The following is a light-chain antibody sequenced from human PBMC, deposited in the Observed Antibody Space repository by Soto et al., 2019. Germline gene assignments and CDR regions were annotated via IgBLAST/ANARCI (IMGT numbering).Light chain of an antibody. J-gene: IGKJ5*01. Sequence: EIVLTQSPATLSLSPGERATLSCRASQGLYNYLAWYQQKPGQTPRLLIYDASTRATGIPARFSGDWSGTDFTLTIDTLEPEDFAVYYCQQRFSWPITFGQGTRLEIK. V-gene: IGKV3-11*01. CDR1: QGLYNY. CDR2: DAS. CDR3: QQRFSWPIT.